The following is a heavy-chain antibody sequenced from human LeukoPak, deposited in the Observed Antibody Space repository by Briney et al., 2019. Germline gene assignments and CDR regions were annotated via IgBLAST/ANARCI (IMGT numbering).Heavy chain of an antibody. J-gene: IGHJ3*02. Sequence: GGSLRLSCAASGFTFSSYGMHWARQAPGKGLEWVAVISYDGSNKYYADSVKGRFTISRDNSKNTLYLQMNSLRAEDTAVYYCAKDSTTVTTSMGEAFDIWAQGTMVTVSS. CDR2: ISYDGSNK. CDR1: GFTFSSYG. D-gene: IGHD4-17*01. V-gene: IGHV3-30*18. CDR3: AKDSTTVTTSMGEAFDI.